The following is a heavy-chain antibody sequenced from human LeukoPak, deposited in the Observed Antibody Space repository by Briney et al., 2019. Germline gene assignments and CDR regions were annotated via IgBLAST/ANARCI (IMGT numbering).Heavy chain of an antibody. J-gene: IGHJ6*03. CDR3: ARDYYGSEPVYMDV. V-gene: IGHV1-18*01. CDR2: ISPYNGNT. Sequence: ASVTVSCTASVYTFPSYGISWVRQAPGQGLEWMGWISPYNGNTNYAQKLQRRVTMTTDTSTSTAYMELRSLRSDDTAVYYCARDYYGSEPVYMDVWGKGTTVTISS. CDR1: VYTFPSYG. D-gene: IGHD3-10*01.